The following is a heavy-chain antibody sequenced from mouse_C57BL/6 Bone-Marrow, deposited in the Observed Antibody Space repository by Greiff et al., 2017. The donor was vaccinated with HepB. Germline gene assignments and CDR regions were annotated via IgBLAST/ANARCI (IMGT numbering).Heavy chain of an antibody. V-gene: IGHV1-87*01. D-gene: IGHD1-1*02. J-gene: IGHJ1*03. CDR2: GQGLEWSG. CDR3: SEDSAVYYCACEGSYVRYFDV. CDR1: YTFSRRVH. Sequence: QVQLQQSGPELARPWASVKISCQAFYTFSRRVHFAIRDTNYWMQWVKQRPGQGLEWSGAIYPGNGDTSYNQKFKGKATLTADKSSSTAYMQLSSLTSEDSAVYYCACEGSYVRYFDVWGTGTTVTVSS.